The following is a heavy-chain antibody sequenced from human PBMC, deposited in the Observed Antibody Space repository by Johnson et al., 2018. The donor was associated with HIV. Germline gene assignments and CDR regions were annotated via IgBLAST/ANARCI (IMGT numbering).Heavy chain of an antibody. J-gene: IGHJ3*02. CDR3: VRETRDDAFDI. CDR1: GFTFSSYG. CDR2: ISDDESNK. D-gene: IGHD4-11*01. Sequence: QVQLVESGGGVVQPGGSLRLSCAASGFTFSSYGMHWVRQAPGKGLEWVAVISDDESNKSYVDSVKGRFTISRDNANNSLSLQMSGLRADDTAVYYCVRETRDDAFDIWGQGTMVTVSS. V-gene: IGHV3-33*05.